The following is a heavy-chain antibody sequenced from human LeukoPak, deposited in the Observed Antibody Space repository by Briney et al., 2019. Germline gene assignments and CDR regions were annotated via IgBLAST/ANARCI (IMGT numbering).Heavy chain of an antibody. V-gene: IGHV4-34*01. D-gene: IGHD3-3*01. Sequence: SETLSLTCTVYGGSFSGYYWSWIRQPPGKGLEWIGEINHSGSTNYNPSLKSRVTISVDTSKNQFSLKLSSVTAADTAVYYCASRLREITIFGVVMPFDYWGQGTLVTVSS. CDR2: INHSGST. CDR3: ASRLREITIFGVVMPFDY. CDR1: GGSFSGYY. J-gene: IGHJ4*02.